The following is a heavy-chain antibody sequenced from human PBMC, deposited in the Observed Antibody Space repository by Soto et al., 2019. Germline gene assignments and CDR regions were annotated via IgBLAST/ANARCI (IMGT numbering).Heavy chain of an antibody. J-gene: IGHJ6*03. V-gene: IGHV1-2*04. CDR1: GDTFTDYY. Sequence: QVQLVQSGAEVKKPGASVTVSCRSSGDTFTDYYMHWVRQAPGQGLEWMGWINPNSGVTKYAQKFQGCVTMTRDTSIRTVYMQLSRLRSDDTAVYYCARESGGAPATLDYYYFYMDVWGTGTTVTVSS. CDR2: INPNSGVT. D-gene: IGHD1-26*01. CDR3: ARESGGAPATLDYYYFYMDV.